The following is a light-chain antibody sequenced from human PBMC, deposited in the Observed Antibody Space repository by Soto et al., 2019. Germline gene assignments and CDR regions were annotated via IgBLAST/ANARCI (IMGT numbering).Light chain of an antibody. CDR1: QTIGGW. J-gene: IGKJ4*01. CDR3: LQHNSYPLT. V-gene: IGKV1-5*01. CDR2: TAS. Sequence: DIQLTQSPSTLSASVGDRVTITCRASQTIGGWLAWYQQKPGKAPKRLNFTASNLQNGVPSRFSGSASGTEFTLTISSLQPEDFATYYCLQHNSYPLTFGGGTKVDIK.